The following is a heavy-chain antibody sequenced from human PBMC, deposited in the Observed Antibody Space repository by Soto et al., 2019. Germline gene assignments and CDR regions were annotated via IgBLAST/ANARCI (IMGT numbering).Heavy chain of an antibody. Sequence: SETLSLTCTVSGGSISSGGYYWSWIRQHPGKGLEWIGYIYYSGSTYYNPSLKSRVTISVDTSKNQFSLKLSSVTAADTAVYYCAREATVTTVRPERAFDYWGQGTLVTVSS. D-gene: IGHD4-4*01. CDR2: IYYSGST. CDR1: GGSISSGGYY. V-gene: IGHV4-31*03. CDR3: AREATVTTVRPERAFDY. J-gene: IGHJ4*02.